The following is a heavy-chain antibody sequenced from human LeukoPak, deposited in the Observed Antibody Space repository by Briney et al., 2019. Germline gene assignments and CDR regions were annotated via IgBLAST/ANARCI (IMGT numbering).Heavy chain of an antibody. J-gene: IGHJ6*02. CDR2: IYYSGST. Sequence: SETLSLTCTVSGGSMSPYHWGWIRQPPGKGLEWTGYIYYSGSTNYNPSLNSRVTISVDTSKNQFSLKLSSVTAADTAVYYCASSLYYYDSSGYLNYYYGMDVWGQGTTVTVSS. CDR1: GGSMSPYH. CDR3: ASSLYYYDSSGYLNYYYGMDV. V-gene: IGHV4-59*12. D-gene: IGHD3-22*01.